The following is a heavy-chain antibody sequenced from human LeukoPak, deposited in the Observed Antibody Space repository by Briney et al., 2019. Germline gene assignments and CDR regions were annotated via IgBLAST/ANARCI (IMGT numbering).Heavy chain of an antibody. J-gene: IGHJ4*02. V-gene: IGHV5-51*01. D-gene: IGHD3-16*01. CDR1: GSTFSTYS. CDR2: IYAGDSST. CDR3: ARHSCYDS. Sequence: GESLKISCKGSGSTFSTYSFAWVRQMPGKGLEWMGVIYAGDSSTRYSPSFQGQVTISVDKSISTAYLQWSSLKASDSAIYYCARHSCYDSWGQGTLVTVSS.